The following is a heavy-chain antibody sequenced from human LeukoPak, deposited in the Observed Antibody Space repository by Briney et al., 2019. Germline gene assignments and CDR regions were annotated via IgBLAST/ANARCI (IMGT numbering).Heavy chain of an antibody. CDR3: AREVAGTGGYYFDY. CDR2: IKQDGSEK. CDR1: GFTFSSYW. V-gene: IGHV3-7*03. J-gene: IGHJ4*02. Sequence: GGSLRLSCAASGFTFSSYWMSWVRQDPGKGLEWVANIKQDGSEKYYVDSVKGRFTISRDNAKNSLYLQMNSLRAEDTAVYYCAREVAGTGGYYFDYWGQGTLVTVYS. D-gene: IGHD3-10*01.